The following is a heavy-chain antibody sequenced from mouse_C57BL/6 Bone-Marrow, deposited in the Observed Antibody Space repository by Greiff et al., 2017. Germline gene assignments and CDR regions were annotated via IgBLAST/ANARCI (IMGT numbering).Heavy chain of an antibody. J-gene: IGHJ3*01. CDR2: IDPSDSYT. CDR3: ARYGYGSSYVGAD. CDR1: GYTFTSYW. D-gene: IGHD1-1*01. V-gene: IGHV1-50*01. Sequence: QVPLQQPGAELVKPGASVKLSCKASGYTFTSYWMQWVKQRPGQGLEWIGEIDPSDSYTNYNQKFKGKATLTVDTSSSTAYMQLSSLTSEDSAVYYCARYGYGSSYVGADWGQGTLVTVSA.